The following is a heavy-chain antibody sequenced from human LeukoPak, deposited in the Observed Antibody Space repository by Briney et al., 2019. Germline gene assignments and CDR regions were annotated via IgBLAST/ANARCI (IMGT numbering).Heavy chain of an antibody. CDR1: GFTFSSYA. V-gene: IGHV3-30-3*01. Sequence: GGSLRLSCAASGFTFSSYAMHWVRQAPGKGLEWVAVISYDGSNKYYADSVKGRFTISRDNSKNTLYLQMNSLRAEDTAVYYCARGRYCSSTSCYTDYYYYYYMDVWGKGTTVTVSS. D-gene: IGHD2-2*02. CDR2: ISYDGSNK. J-gene: IGHJ6*03. CDR3: ARGRYCSSTSCYTDYYYYYYMDV.